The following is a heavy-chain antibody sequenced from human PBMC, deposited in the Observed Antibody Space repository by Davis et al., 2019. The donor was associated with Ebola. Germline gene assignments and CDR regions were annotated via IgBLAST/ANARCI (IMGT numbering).Heavy chain of an antibody. D-gene: IGHD4-17*01. CDR1: GVGFLSYA. CDR3: AKDADEDDYGLFDN. CDR2: VSGTGGTT. Sequence: PGGSLRLSCAASGVGFLSYAMSWVRQAPGKGLEWVSSVSGTGGTTYYAEFVEGRFTISRDNTKNTLHLQMNSLRVEDTAIYYCAKDADEDDYGLFDNWGQGALVSVSS. V-gene: IGHV3-23*01. J-gene: IGHJ4*02.